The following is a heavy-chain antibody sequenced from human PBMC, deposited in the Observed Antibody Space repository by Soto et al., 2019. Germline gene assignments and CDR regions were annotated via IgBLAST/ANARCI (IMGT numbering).Heavy chain of an antibody. D-gene: IGHD3-9*01. CDR3: ASDILTGSDDAFNI. V-gene: IGHV1-69*13. Sequence: ASVKVSCKASGGTFSSYVISWVRQAPGQGLEWMGGIIPIFGTANYAQKFQGRVTITADESTSTAYMELSSLRSEDTAVYYCASDILTGSDDAFNIWGQGTMVTVSS. CDR2: IIPIFGTA. CDR1: GGTFSSYV. J-gene: IGHJ3*02.